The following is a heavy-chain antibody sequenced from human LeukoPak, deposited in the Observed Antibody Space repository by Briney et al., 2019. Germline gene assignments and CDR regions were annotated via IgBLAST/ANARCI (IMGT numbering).Heavy chain of an antibody. Sequence: GASVKVSCKASGGTFSSYAISWVRQAPGQGLEWMGRIIPILGIANYAQKFQGRVTITADKSTSTAYMELSSLRSEDTAVYYCARDSEVGATTYWGQGTLVTVSS. V-gene: IGHV1-69*04. CDR3: ARDSEVGATTY. D-gene: IGHD1-26*01. J-gene: IGHJ4*02. CDR1: GGTFSSYA. CDR2: IIPILGIA.